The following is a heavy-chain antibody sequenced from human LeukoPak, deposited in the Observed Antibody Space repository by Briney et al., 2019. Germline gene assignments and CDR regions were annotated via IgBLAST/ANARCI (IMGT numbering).Heavy chain of an antibody. CDR2: ISGSGGST. V-gene: IGHV3-23*01. CDR3: VKGGQRYDFWRFDY. J-gene: IGHJ4*02. CDR1: GFTFSIYA. Sequence: GGSLILSCAASGFTFSIYAMSWVRQAPGKGLEWVSSISGSGGSTYFADSVKGRFSISRDNSKDTLFLQMNSLRDEETAVYYCVKGGQRYDFWRFDYWGQGTVVTVSS. D-gene: IGHD3-3*01.